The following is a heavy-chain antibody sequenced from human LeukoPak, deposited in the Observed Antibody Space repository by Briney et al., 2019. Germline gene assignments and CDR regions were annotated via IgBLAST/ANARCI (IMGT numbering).Heavy chain of an antibody. D-gene: IGHD5-12*01. V-gene: IGHV3-7*01. CDR1: GFTFRNYW. CDR3: ARGLVSGYDFGFDY. Sequence: GGSLRLSCAASGFTFRNYWMSWVRQAPGKGLEWVANIKQDGSEKYYVDSVKGRFTISRDNAKNSLYLQMNSLRAEDTAVYYCARGLVSGYDFGFDYWGQGTLVTVSS. CDR2: IKQDGSEK. J-gene: IGHJ4*02.